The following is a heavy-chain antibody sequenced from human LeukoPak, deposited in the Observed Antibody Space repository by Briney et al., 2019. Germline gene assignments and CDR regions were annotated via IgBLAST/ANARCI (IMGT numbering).Heavy chain of an antibody. CDR3: ARDTKN. CDR2: IYIGGST. CDR1: GFTFSNYW. D-gene: IGHD1-1*01. Sequence: GGSLRLSCVASGFTFSNYWMSWVRQAPGKGLECVSIIYIGGSTYYADSVKGRFTISRDNSKNTLYLQLNSLRVEDTAVYYCARDTKNWGQGTLVTVSS. J-gene: IGHJ4*02. V-gene: IGHV3-53*01.